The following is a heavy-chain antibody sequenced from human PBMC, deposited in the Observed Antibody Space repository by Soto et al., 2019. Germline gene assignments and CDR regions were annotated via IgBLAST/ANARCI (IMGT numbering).Heavy chain of an antibody. Sequence: GGSLRLSCAASGFTFSSYAMSWVRQAPGKGLEWVSAISGSGGSTYYADSVKGRFTISRDNSKNTLYLQMNSLRAEDTAVYYCATGVRGVWFGELFNDAFDIWGQGTMVTVSS. D-gene: IGHD3-10*01. CDR1: GFTFSSYA. CDR2: ISGSGGST. CDR3: ATGVRGVWFGELFNDAFDI. J-gene: IGHJ3*02. V-gene: IGHV3-23*01.